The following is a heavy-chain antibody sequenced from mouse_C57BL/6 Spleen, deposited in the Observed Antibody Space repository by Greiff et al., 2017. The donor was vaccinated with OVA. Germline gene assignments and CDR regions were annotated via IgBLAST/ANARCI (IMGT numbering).Heavy chain of an antibody. Sequence: QVQLQQSGPELVKPGASVKISCKASGYAFSSSWMNWVKQRPGKGLEWIGRINPGDGDTNYNGKFKGKATLTADKSSSTAYMQLSSLTSEDSAVYFCTRLNGYGYWGQGTTLTVSS. D-gene: IGHD2-2*01. CDR1: GYAFSSSW. V-gene: IGHV1-82*01. J-gene: IGHJ2*01. CDR2: INPGDGDT. CDR3: TRLNGYGY.